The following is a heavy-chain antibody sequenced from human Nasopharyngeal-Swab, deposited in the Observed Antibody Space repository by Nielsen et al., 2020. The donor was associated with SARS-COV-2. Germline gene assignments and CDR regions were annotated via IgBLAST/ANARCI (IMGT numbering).Heavy chain of an antibody. CDR1: GFTFSSYE. CDR3: ARTLLWFGEALPDY. D-gene: IGHD3-10*01. V-gene: IGHV3-48*03. J-gene: IGHJ4*02. CDR2: ISGGGSSI. Sequence: GESLKISCAASGFTFSSYEMNWVRQAPGKGLEWVSYISGGGSSIYYADSVKGRFTISRDNAKNSLYLQMNSLRAADTAVYYCARTLLWFGEALPDYWGQGTLVTVSS.